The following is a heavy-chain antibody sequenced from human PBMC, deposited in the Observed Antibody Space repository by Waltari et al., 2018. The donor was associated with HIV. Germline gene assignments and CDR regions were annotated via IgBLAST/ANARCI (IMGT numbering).Heavy chain of an antibody. D-gene: IGHD3-22*01. Sequence: QVQLVQSGAEVKKPGASVKVSCKASGYTFTSYDINWVRQATGQGLEWMGWMNPNSGNTGYAQKFQGRVTMTRNTSISTAYMELSSLRSEDTAVCYCARGRTYYYDSSGWDWGQGTLVTVSS. CDR2: MNPNSGNT. CDR3: ARGRTYYYDSSGWD. V-gene: IGHV1-8*01. J-gene: IGHJ4*02. CDR1: GYTFTSYD.